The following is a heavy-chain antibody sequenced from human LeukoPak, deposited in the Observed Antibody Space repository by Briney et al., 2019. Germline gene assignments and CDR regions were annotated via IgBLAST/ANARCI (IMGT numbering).Heavy chain of an antibody. CDR3: AKNAGYSYGLYYFDY. Sequence: GGSLRLSCAASGFTFDDYAMHWVRQAPGKGVEWVSGISWNSGSIGYADSVKGRFTISRDNSKNTVHLQMDSLRAEDSAVYYCAKNAGYSYGLYYFDYWGKGTLVTVSS. V-gene: IGHV3-9*01. D-gene: IGHD5-18*01. CDR1: GFTFDDYA. J-gene: IGHJ4*02. CDR2: ISWNSGSI.